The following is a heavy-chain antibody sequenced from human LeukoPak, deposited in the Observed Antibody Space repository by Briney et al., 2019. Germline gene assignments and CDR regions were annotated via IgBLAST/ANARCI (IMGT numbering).Heavy chain of an antibody. Sequence: ASVKVSCKASGYTFTSYYMHWVRQAPGQGLEWMGIINPSGGSTSYAQKFQGRVTMTRDTSTSTVYMELSSLRSEDTAVYYCARAAAALSLHYYYYYYMDVWGKGTTVTVSS. V-gene: IGHV1-46*01. CDR1: GYTFTSYY. J-gene: IGHJ6*03. CDR3: ARAAAALSLHYYYYYYMDV. D-gene: IGHD2-15*01. CDR2: INPSGGST.